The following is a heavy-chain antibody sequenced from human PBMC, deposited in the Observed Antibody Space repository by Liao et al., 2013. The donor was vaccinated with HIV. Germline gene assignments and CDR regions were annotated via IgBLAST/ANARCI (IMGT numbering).Heavy chain of an antibody. D-gene: IGHD2-2*01. V-gene: IGHV4-39*07. CDR1: GGSISSSTYY. CDR2: IYYSGRS. CDR3: AAENDHTSSFDY. Sequence: HLLLQESGPGRVKPSETLSLTCTVSGGSISSSTYYWGWIRQPPGKGLEWIGSIYYSGRSYYNPSLKSRVTISQDTSKNQFSLRLSSVSAADTAVFYCAAENDHTSSFDYWGQGTLVTVSS. J-gene: IGHJ4*02.